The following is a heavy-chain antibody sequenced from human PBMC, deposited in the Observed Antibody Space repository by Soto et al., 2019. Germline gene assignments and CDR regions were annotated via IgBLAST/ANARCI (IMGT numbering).Heavy chain of an antibody. D-gene: IGHD6-13*01. CDR2: IYHSGSP. J-gene: IGHJ6*02. V-gene: IGHV4-59*01. CDR3: ARGGSSSWYKIGYYYYGMDV. Sequence: PSETLSLTCTVSGGPISSYYWSWIRQPPGKGLEWIGYIYHSGSPNYNPSLKSRVTISVDTSKNQFSLKLSSVTAADTAVYYCARGGSSSWYKIGYYYYGMDVWGQGTTVTVS. CDR1: GGPISSYY.